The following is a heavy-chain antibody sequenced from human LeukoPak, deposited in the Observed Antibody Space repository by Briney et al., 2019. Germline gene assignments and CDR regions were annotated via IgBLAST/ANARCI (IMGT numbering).Heavy chain of an antibody. D-gene: IGHD2-2*01. CDR3: VRGTSIFFAGWFDP. CDR1: GFTFSSYA. V-gene: IGHV3-23*01. J-gene: IGHJ5*02. Sequence: GGSLRLSCAASGFTFSSYAMNWVRQAPGRGLEWVSGFSGSGGTTYYADSVKGRFTISRDNSKNTLYLQMNSLRVDDTAVYFCVRGTSIFFAGWFDPWGQGTLVSVSS. CDR2: FSGSGGTT.